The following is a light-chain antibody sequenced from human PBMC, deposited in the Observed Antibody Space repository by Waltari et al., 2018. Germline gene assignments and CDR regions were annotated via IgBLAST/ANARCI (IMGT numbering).Light chain of an antibody. J-gene: IGLJ2*01. V-gene: IGLV3-19*01. CDR1: SLRTSY. CDR3: SSRKGRDHLVV. CDR2: GKG. Sequence: SSELTQDPAVSVALGQTVRLTCQGDSLRTSYASRYQVTPGQATRLDMYGKGRRPSRISDRISGHSSGTASSLTITGAQAEDEADYYCSSRKGRDHLVVFAGGTKLTVL.